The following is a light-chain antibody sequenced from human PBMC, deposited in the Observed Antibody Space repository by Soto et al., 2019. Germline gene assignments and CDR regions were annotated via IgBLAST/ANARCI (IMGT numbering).Light chain of an antibody. J-gene: IGKJ1*01. CDR3: QDSSTSPWP. CDR1: QSVGSN. Sequence: EIVMTQSPATLSVSPGERATLSCRASQSVGSNVAWYQQKPGQAPRLLIYGASSRATGIPARVSGSGSGTDFTLTISSLQSDDVGVYYCQDSSTSPWPFGQGTKVEIK. CDR2: GAS. V-gene: IGKV3-15*01.